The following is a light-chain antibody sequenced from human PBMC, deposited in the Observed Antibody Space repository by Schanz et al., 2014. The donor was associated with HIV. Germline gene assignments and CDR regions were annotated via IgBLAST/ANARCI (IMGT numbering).Light chain of an antibody. CDR2: SAS. CDR3: QQYNSFSST. J-gene: IGKJ2*01. CDR1: QSIGNS. Sequence: DIQMTQSPSTLSASVGDRVTITCRASQSIGNSLAWFQVKPGRAPKLLIYSASGLQTGVPSTFSGFGSWTEFPLTITSLQPDDFATYFCQQYNSFSSTFGQGTKLEIK. V-gene: IGKV1-5*03.